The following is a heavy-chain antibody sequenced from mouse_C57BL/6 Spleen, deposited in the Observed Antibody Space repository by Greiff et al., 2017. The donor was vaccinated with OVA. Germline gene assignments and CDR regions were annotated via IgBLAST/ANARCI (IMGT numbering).Heavy chain of an antibody. CDR1: GFSLTSYG. V-gene: IGHV2-2*01. D-gene: IGHD1-1*01. CDR2: IWSGGST. Sequence: QVQLQQSGPDLVQPSQSLSITCTVSGFSLTSYGVHWVRQSPGTGLEWLGVIWSGGSTDYNAAFISRLSISKDNSKSQVFFKMNSLQADDTAIYYCARKVTTVVAGYYAMDYWGQGTSVTVSS. CDR3: ARKVTTVVAGYYAMDY. J-gene: IGHJ4*01.